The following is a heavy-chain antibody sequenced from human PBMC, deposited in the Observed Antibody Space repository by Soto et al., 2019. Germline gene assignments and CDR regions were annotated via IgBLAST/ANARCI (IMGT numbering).Heavy chain of an antibody. CDR1: GYTFTSYA. CDR2: INAGNGNT. V-gene: IGHV1-3*01. CDR3: ASGWVTTVRLGWVY. J-gene: IGHJ4*02. Sequence: QVQLVQSGAEVKKPGASVKVSCKASGYTFTSYAMHWVRQAPGQRLEWMGWINAGNGNTKYSQKFQGRVTITRDTXESTAYMELSSLRSEDTAVYYCASGWVTTVRLGWVYWGQGTLVTVSS. D-gene: IGHD4-17*01.